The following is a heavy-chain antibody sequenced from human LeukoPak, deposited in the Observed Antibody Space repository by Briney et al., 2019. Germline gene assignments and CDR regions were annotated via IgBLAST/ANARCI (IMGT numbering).Heavy chain of an antibody. CDR1: GGSISSGAHY. V-gene: IGHV4-30-4*01. CDR2: IHYSGST. J-gene: IGHJ3*02. CDR3: ARVTRYYGDDDARHI. D-gene: IGHD4-17*01. Sequence: PSETLSLTCTVSGGSISSGAHYWSWIRQPPGKGLEWMGYIHYSGSTYYNPSLKSRLIISVDTPKNQVSLKLSSVTAADTAVYYCARVTRYYGDDDARHIWGQGTMLTVSS.